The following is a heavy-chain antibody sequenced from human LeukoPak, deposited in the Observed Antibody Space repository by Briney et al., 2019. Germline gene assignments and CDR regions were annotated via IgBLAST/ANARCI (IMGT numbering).Heavy chain of an antibody. J-gene: IGHJ3*02. CDR2: ISSSSSYL. V-gene: IGHV3-21*01. Sequence: GGSLRRSGAASGFTFSSYSMNWVRQAPGKGLEWVSSISSSSSYLYYADSVKGRFTISRDNAKNSLYLQMNSLRAEDTAVYYCARSHPDAFDIWGQGTMVTVSS. CDR1: GFTFSSYS. CDR3: ARSHPDAFDI.